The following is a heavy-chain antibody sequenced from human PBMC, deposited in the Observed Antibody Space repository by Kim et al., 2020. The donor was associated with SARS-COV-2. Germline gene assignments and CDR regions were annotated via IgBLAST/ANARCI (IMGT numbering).Heavy chain of an antibody. CDR3: ARGGVTNIFDS. CDR2: VTSSGVST. D-gene: IGHD3-10*01. CDR1: GFSFIDYT. Sequence: GGSLRLSCAASGFSFIDYTMSWVRQPPGKGLEWVSSVTSSGVSTFYADSVKGRFTISRDNARNTVSLQMNSLGVEDTAVYFCARGGVTNIFDSWGQGILV. V-gene: IGHV3-23*01. J-gene: IGHJ4*02.